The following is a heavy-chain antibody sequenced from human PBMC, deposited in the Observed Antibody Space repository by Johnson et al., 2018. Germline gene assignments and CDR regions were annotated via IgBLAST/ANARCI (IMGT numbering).Heavy chain of an antibody. CDR2: IRGISYGGTT. CDR1: GFSFGDYA. Sequence: VQLVESGGGLVQPGRSLRLSCAASGFSFGDYAMSWFRQAPGKGLEWVGLIRGISYGGTTEYAASVNGRFTISREDSKGIAYLQRKSLESEDTALYYCAKRGRPQLWFLEDVDDGLDVWGQGTMVTVSS. CDR3: AKRGRPQLWFLEDVDDGLDV. V-gene: IGHV3-49*03. D-gene: IGHD5-18*01. J-gene: IGHJ3*01.